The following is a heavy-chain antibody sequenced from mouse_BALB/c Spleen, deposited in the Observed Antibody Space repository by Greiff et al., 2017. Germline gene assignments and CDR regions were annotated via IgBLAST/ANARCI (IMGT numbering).Heavy chain of an antibody. J-gene: IGHJ4*01. CDR2: IDPENGDT. V-gene: IGHV14-4*02. D-gene: IGHD1-1*02. CDR1: GFNIKDYY. Sequence: DVQLQESGAELVRSGASVKLSCTASGFNIKDYYMHWVKQRPEQGLEWIGWIDPENGDTEYAPKFQGKATMTADTSSNTAYLQLSSLTSEDTAVYYCNAVARDYAMDYWGQGTSVTVSS. CDR3: NAVARDYAMDY.